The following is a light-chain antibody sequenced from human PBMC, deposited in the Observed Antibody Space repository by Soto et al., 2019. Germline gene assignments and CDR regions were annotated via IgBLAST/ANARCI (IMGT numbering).Light chain of an antibody. CDR2: DVS. CDR1: SSDVGGYNY. CDR3: STYTSSSTLYV. J-gene: IGLJ1*01. Sequence: QSALTQPASVSGSPGQSITISCTGTSSDVGGYNYVSWYQQHPGKAPKLMIYDVSNRPSGVSNRFSGSKSGNTASLTISGLQAEDEADYSCSTYTSSSTLYVFGTGTKVPVL. V-gene: IGLV2-14*01.